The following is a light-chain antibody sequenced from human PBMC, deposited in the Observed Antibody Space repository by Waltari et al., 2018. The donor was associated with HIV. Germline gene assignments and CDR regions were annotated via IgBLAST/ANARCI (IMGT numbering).Light chain of an antibody. CDR1: QSLSHGNGNTY. V-gene: IGKV2-24*01. Sequence: DIVLTQSPPSAPFTVGQSSSISCRYSQSLSHGNGNTYLSWLHQRPGEPPRLLIYRVSLRLPGVSHRFSGGGSGTYFTLKISSVEADDAGVYYCMQARDYPRTFGQGTRVEI. CDR3: MQARDYPRT. CDR2: RVS. J-gene: IGKJ1*01.